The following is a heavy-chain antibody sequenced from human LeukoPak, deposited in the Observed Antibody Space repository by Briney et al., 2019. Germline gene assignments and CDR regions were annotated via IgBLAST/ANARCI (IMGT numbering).Heavy chain of an antibody. D-gene: IGHD2-2*01. CDR2: IRYDGSNK. Sequence: GGSLRLSCAASGFTFSSYGMHWVRQAPGKGLEWVAFIRYDGSNKYYADSVKGRFTISRDNSKNTLYLQMNSLRAEDTAVYYCAKSGYCSSTSCRAEYFQHWGQGTLVTVSS. CDR1: GFTFSSYG. CDR3: AKSGYCSSTSCRAEYFQH. V-gene: IGHV3-30*02. J-gene: IGHJ1*01.